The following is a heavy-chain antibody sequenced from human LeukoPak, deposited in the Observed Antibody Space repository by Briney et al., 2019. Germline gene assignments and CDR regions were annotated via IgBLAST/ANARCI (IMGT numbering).Heavy chain of an antibody. CDR1: GYTFTSYA. D-gene: IGHD2-15*01. V-gene: IGHV7-4-1*02. Sequence: ASVRVSCKASGYTFTSYAMNWVREAPGQGLEWMGWINTNTGNPTYAQGLTGRFVFSLDTSVSTAYLQISSLKAEDTAVYYCAIWYCSGGRCYSNARTFDYWGQGTRVSVSS. J-gene: IGHJ4*02. CDR3: AIWYCSGGRCYSNARTFDY. CDR2: INTNTGNP.